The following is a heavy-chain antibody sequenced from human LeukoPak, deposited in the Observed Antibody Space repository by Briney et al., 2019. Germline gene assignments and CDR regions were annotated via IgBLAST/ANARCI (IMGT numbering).Heavy chain of an antibody. CDR2: IYSGGST. D-gene: IGHD4-23*01. J-gene: IGHJ5*02. V-gene: IGHV3-66*01. CDR3: ARDLGRVTNWFDP. CDR1: GFTVSSNY. Sequence: GGPLRLSCAASGFTVSSNYMSWVRQAPGKGLEWVSVIYSGGSTYYADSVKGRFTISRDNSKNTLYLQMNSLRAEDTAVYYCARDLGRVTNWFDPWGQGTLVTVSS.